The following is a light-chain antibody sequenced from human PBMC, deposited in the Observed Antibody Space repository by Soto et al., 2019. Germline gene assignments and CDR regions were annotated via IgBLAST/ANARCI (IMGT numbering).Light chain of an antibody. CDR1: SSNIGSNY. CDR2: RNN. V-gene: IGLV1-47*01. CDR3: AAWDDSLSAL. Sequence: QSVLTQPPSASGTPGQRVTISCSGSSSNIGSNYVYWYQQLPGTAPKLLIYRNNQRPSGVPDRFSGSKSGTSASLAISGLRSEDEADYYCAAWDDSLSALFGGGTKVTAL. J-gene: IGLJ2*01.